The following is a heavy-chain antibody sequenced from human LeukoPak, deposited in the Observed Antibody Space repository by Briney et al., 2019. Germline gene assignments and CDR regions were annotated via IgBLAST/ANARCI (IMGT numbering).Heavy chain of an antibody. CDR3: ARDSSSWFYYFDY. Sequence: ASVTVSCKASGYTFTSYYMHWVRQAPGQGLEWMGIINPSGGSTSYAQKFQGRVTMTRDMSTSTVYMELSSLRSEDTAVYYCARDSSSWFYYFDYWGQGTLVTVSS. CDR2: INPSGGST. CDR1: GYTFTSYY. J-gene: IGHJ4*02. D-gene: IGHD6-13*01. V-gene: IGHV1-46*01.